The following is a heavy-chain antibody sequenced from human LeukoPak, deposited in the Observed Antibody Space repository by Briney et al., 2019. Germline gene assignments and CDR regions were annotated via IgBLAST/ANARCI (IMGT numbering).Heavy chain of an antibody. CDR2: IYYSGST. V-gene: IGHV4-39*01. J-gene: IGHJ6*02. D-gene: IGHD6-25*01. CDR1: GGSISSSSYY. Sequence: PSETLSLTCTVSGGSISSSSYYWGWIRQPPGKGLEWIGSIYYSGSTYYNPSLKSRVTISVDTSKNQFSLKLSSVTAADTAVYYCARRPLSSGPYYYGMDVWGQGTTVTVSS. CDR3: ARRPLSSGPYYYGMDV.